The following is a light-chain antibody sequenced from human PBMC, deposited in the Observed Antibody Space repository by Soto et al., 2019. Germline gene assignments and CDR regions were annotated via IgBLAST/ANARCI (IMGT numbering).Light chain of an antibody. CDR2: DVS. Sequence: QSALTQPASVSGSPGQSITISCTGTSSDVVGYNYVSWYQQHPGKAPKLMIYDVSNRPSGVSNRFFGSKSGNTASLTISGLQAEDEADYYCSSYTSSSTLIYVFGTGTKVTVL. V-gene: IGLV2-14*01. J-gene: IGLJ1*01. CDR3: SSYTSSSTLIYV. CDR1: SSDVVGYNY.